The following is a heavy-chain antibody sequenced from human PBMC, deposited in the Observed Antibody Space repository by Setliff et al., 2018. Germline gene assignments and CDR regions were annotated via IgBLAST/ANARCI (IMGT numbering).Heavy chain of an antibody. D-gene: IGHD2-2*01. V-gene: IGHV4-30-4*01. CDR1: GASVTSFDYY. Sequence: NPSETLSLTCTVSGASVTSFDYYWSWIRQPPGKDLEYIGHISHGVSTSYSPSLKSRLSISADTSKNQFSLKLTSVTAADTAVYYCARTHCTTTSCFYFHYWGQGTVVTVSS. CDR3: ARTHCTTTSCFYFHY. CDR2: ISHGVST. J-gene: IGHJ4*02.